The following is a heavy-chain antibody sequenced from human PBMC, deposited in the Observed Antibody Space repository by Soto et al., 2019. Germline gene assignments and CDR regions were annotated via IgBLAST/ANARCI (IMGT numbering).Heavy chain of an antibody. Sequence: GGSLRLSCAASGFTFSSYAMSWVRQAPGKGLEWVSAISGSGGSTYYADSVKGRFTISRDNSKNTLYLQMNSLRAEHTAVYYGEKDGGYGDPPAANWFDPWGQGTLVTVSS. J-gene: IGHJ5*02. CDR3: EKDGGYGDPPAANWFDP. CDR2: ISGSGGST. D-gene: IGHD3-10*01. V-gene: IGHV3-23*01. CDR1: GFTFSSYA.